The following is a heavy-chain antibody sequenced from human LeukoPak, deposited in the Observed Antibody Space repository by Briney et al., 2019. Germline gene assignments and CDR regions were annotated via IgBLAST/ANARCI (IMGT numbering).Heavy chain of an antibody. CDR2: ISSNGGST. D-gene: IGHD5-24*01. CDR1: GFTFSSYA. CDR3: ARVEFDGYKSIYFDY. V-gene: IGHV3-64*01. J-gene: IGHJ4*02. Sequence: QPGGSLRLSCAASGFTFSSYAMHWVRQAPGKGLEYVSAISSNGGSTYYANSVKGRFTISRDNSKNTLYLQMGSLRAEDMAVYYCARVEFDGYKSIYFDYWRQGTLVTVSS.